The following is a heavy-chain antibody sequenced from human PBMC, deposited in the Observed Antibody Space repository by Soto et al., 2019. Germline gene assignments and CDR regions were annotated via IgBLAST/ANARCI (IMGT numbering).Heavy chain of an antibody. J-gene: IGHJ4*02. D-gene: IGHD2-15*01. CDR2: TDYIRST. Sequence: HVQMQESGPGLGKTSETLSLTGLVSGVAFSSNSHYRSWILQPPGKGLEWIGYTDYIRSTRYNPSLTSRVPISGDTSKNPFFMKVGSVTAADTAVYYWARADRRYCSVSPCYIFDYWCQGTKVTVSS. CDR1: GVAFSSNSHY. CDR3: ARADRRYCSVSPCYIFDY. V-gene: IGHV4-61*01.